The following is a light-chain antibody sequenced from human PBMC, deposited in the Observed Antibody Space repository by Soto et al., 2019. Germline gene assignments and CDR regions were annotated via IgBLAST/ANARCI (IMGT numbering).Light chain of an antibody. CDR2: DVS. V-gene: IGKV1-5*01. CDR3: QQYKDYVYT. CDR1: QTVERW. Sequence: DIQMTQSPSTLSASVGDRVIITCRASQTVERWMAWYQQKPGKAPKLLISDVSTLERGVPSMFSGCGSATEFTLTISGLQPDDLATYYCQQYKDYVYTFGPGTKVDIK. J-gene: IGKJ3*01.